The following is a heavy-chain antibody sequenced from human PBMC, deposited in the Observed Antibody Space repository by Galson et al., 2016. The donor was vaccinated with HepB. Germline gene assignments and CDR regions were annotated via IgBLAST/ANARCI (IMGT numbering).Heavy chain of an antibody. CDR1: GFTLSDFW. V-gene: IGHV3-74*01. D-gene: IGHD5-12*01. CDR3: AKLIRTGSSGSDS. CDR2: INNDGGTT. Sequence: SLRLSCAASGFTLSDFWMHWVRQVPGKGLVWVSRINNDGGTTSNADSVKGRFTISRDNSKNTLWLQMDSLRAEDTAVYFCAKLIRTGSSGSDSWGQGTLVTVSS. J-gene: IGHJ4*02.